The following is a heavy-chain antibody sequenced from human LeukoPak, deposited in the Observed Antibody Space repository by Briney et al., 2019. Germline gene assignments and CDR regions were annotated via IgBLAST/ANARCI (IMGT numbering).Heavy chain of an antibody. J-gene: IGHJ4*02. V-gene: IGHV3-7*01. Sequence: GGSLRLSCEVSGFTFTSYWMNWVRQAPGKGLEWVANINPAGSATYYVDSVKGRFTISRDNAKNSLYLQMNNLRVEDTAVYYCGRGDPDYWGQGTLVTVSS. CDR3: GRGDPDY. CDR2: INPAGSAT. CDR1: GFTFTSYW.